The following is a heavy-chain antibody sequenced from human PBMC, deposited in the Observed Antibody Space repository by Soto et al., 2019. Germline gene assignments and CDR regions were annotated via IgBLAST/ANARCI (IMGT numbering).Heavy chain of an antibody. CDR2: IYHSGST. D-gene: IGHD2-15*01. Sequence: SETLSLSCTVSGGSISSYYWSWIRQPPGKGLEWIGNIYHSGSTNYNPSLKSRVTLSVDTSKNQFSLKLGSVTAADTAVYYCARGHTTRWYSDYWGQGTLVTVSS. CDR3: ARGHTTRWYSDY. V-gene: IGHV4-59*01. CDR1: GGSISSYY. J-gene: IGHJ4*02.